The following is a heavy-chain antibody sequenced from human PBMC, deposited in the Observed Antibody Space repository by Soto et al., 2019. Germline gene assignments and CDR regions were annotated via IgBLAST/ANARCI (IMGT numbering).Heavy chain of an antibody. D-gene: IGHD3-3*01. CDR3: ARHSGDFWSGEGNWFDP. Sequence: SETLSLTCTVSGGSISSYYWSWIRQPPGKGLEWIGYIYYSGSTNYNPSLKSRVTISVDTSKNQFSLKLSSVTAADTAVYYCARHSGDFWSGEGNWFDPWGQGTLVTVSS. CDR1: GGSISSYY. CDR2: IYYSGST. V-gene: IGHV4-59*08. J-gene: IGHJ5*02.